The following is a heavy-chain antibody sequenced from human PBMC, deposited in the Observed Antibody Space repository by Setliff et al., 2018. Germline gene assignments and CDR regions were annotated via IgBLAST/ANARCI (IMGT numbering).Heavy chain of an antibody. D-gene: IGHD5-12*01. CDR3: ARDQGYRGYGNFDF. CDR2: INPNTGDT. CDR1: GYTFAGYY. V-gene: IGHV1-2*02. Sequence: ASVKVSCKASGYTFAGYYIHWVRQAPGHAPEWMGWINPNTGDTKYTQNFQGRVTMTSDTSISTAYMEVSRLTSDDTAVYFCARDQGYRGYGNFDFWGQGALVTVSS. J-gene: IGHJ4*02.